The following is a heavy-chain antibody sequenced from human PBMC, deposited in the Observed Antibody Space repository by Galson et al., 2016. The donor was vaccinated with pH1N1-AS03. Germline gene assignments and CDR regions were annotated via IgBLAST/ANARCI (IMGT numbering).Heavy chain of an antibody. J-gene: IGHJ4*02. CDR3: ARMIGGSRWYRLDK. D-gene: IGHD6-13*01. V-gene: IGHV3-7*03. CDR2: IDGNGGEK. CDR1: GFTFSRFW. Sequence: SLRPFCAASGFTFSRFWMYWVRQVPRKGLQWVANIDGNGGEKYHADSVKGRFTISRDNAMNSLSPQMDSLRVEDTAVYYCARMIGGSRWYRLDKWGRGTLVTVSS.